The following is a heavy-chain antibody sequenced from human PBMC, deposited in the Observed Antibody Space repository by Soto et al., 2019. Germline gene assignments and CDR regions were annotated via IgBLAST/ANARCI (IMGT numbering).Heavy chain of an antibody. V-gene: IGHV1-18*04. J-gene: IGHJ4*02. D-gene: IGHD6-19*01. CDR3: ARDEGSHGFDS. CDR1: GYTFTNYG. CDR2: VSGYNGNT. Sequence: GASVKVSCKASGYTFTNYGISWVRQAPGQGLEWMGWVSGYNGNTNYAQKLRGRVTMTTDTSTSTAYMELRTLRSDDTAVYCARDEGSHGFDSWGQGTLVTVSS.